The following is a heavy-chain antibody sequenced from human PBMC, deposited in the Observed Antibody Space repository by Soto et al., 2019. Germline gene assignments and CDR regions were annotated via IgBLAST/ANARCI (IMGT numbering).Heavy chain of an antibody. V-gene: IGHV3-15*01. J-gene: IGHJ4*02. CDR1: GFTFSNAW. D-gene: IGHD2-8*01. CDR3: TTTKGRLEPPTSDF. Sequence: EVQLVESGGGLVKPGRSLRLSCAGSGFTFSNAWMSWVRRAPGKGLEWVGRIKSDAYGGAIDYSAPVKGRFTISRDDLKNTLFLQMNNLRAEDTAVYSCTTTKGRLEPPTSDFGGQGTPVIVSS. CDR2: IKSDAYGGAI.